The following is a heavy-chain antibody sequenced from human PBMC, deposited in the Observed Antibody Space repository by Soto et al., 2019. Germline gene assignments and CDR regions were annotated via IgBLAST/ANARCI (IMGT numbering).Heavy chain of an antibody. CDR2: IYYSGSS. Sequence: QVQLQESGPGLVKPSQTLSLTCTVSGGSISSGDYYWSWMRQPPGKGLEWIGYIYYSGSSYYNPSHRSRVTKSVDTSKKQFSLKLSSVAAADTAVYYCASGTYYYDSSGYAGYDYWGQGTMVIVSS. CDR1: GGSISSGDYY. D-gene: IGHD3-22*01. V-gene: IGHV4-30-4*01. CDR3: ASGTYYYDSSGYAGYDY. J-gene: IGHJ4*02.